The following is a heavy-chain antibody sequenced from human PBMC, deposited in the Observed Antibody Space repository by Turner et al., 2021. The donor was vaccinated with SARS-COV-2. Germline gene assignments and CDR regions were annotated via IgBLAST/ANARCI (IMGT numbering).Heavy chain of an antibody. CDR2: ISYDGSNK. D-gene: IGHD3-22*01. CDR1: GFPFSSYA. Sequence: ARLVQSGGGVAQSAGSLRPCCGSAGFPFSSYAMNWVRQAPGKGIGCVGVISYDGSNKYYEDSVKGRFTISRYNSKNTLYMQMNSLGAEDTAVYYCSGIQSYDRSDYCGMDVWGQGTTVTVSS. J-gene: IGHJ6*02. CDR3: SGIQSYDRSDYCGMDV. V-gene: IGHV3-30-3*01.